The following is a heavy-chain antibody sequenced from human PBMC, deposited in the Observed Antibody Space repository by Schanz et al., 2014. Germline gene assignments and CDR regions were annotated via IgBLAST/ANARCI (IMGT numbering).Heavy chain of an antibody. CDR1: GFSFSNYA. J-gene: IGHJ3*01. CDR2: ISGFGTGA. V-gene: IGHV3-23*01. D-gene: IGHD5-12*01. Sequence: EEQLLESGGALVQPGGSLRLSCAASGFSFSNYALVWVRQPPGKGLEWISGISGFGTGAYYADSVKGRFIISRDSSKNTLFLQMNSLRPEDTALYFCARDEGRDGYNLAFDVWGQGTLVTVSS. CDR3: ARDEGRDGYNLAFDV.